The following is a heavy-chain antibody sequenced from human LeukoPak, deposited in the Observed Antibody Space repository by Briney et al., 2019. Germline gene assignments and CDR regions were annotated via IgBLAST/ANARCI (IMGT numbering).Heavy chain of an antibody. CDR2: IYPGDSDT. Sequence: GESLKISCKGPGYIFITYWIGWVRQMPGKGLEWMGIIYPGDSDTRYSPSFQGQVTISADKSINTAYLQWSSLKASDTAMYYCARPDDYGGKPAAFNIWGQDTMVTVSS. D-gene: IGHD4-23*01. CDR3: ARPDDYGGKPAAFNI. CDR1: GYIFITYW. V-gene: IGHV5-51*01. J-gene: IGHJ3*02.